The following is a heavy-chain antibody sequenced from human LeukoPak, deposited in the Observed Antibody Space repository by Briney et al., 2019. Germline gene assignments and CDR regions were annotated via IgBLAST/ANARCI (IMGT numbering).Heavy chain of an antibody. J-gene: IGHJ4*02. Sequence: AGGSLRLSCVASGFSFSSYSMHWVRQAPGKGLEWVAVMSYDRTTTFYGDSVEGRFTISRDNSKNTLYLQMNSLRPEDTAVYYCAREVTSIFDIDYWGQGTLVTVSS. CDR3: AREVTSIFDIDY. D-gene: IGHD3-3*02. CDR1: GFSFSSYS. V-gene: IGHV3-30*04. CDR2: MSYDRTTT.